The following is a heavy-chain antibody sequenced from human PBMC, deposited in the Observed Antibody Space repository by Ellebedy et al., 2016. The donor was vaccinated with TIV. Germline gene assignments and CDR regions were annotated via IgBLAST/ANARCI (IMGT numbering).Heavy chain of an antibody. CDR2: MYYSGTT. Sequence: SETLPLTCTVSGGSIDSSSNYWGWIRQPPGKGLEWIGSMYYSGTTYYNPSLKSRVTISVDTSKSQFSLKLTSVTAADTAVYYCARWFGELLYVRWFDPWGQGTLVTVSS. CDR1: GGSIDSSSNY. D-gene: IGHD3-10*01. V-gene: IGHV4-39*01. CDR3: ARWFGELLYVRWFDP. J-gene: IGHJ5*02.